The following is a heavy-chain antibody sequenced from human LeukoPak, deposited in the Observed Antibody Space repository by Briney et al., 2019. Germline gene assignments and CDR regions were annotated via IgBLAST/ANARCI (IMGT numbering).Heavy chain of an antibody. D-gene: IGHD6-19*01. CDR2: ISGSGGST. V-gene: IGHV3-23*01. CDR1: GFTFSSYA. J-gene: IGHJ4*02. Sequence: GGSLRLSCAAPGFTFSSYAMHWVRQAPGKGLEWVSAISGSGGSTYYADSVKGRFTISRDNSKNTLYLQMNSLRAEDTAVYYCAKRLIAVAATSFDYWGQGTLVTVSS. CDR3: AKRLIAVAATSFDY.